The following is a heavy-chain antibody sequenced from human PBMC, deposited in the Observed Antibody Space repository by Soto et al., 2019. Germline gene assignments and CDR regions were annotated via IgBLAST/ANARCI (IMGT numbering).Heavy chain of an antibody. D-gene: IGHD1-26*01. J-gene: IGHJ4*02. Sequence: QVQLVESGGGVVQPGRSLRLSCVASGFTFSSYGMHWVRQAPGKGLEWVAIISYDGSSTYYADSVKGRFTISRDNSKNMLDLQIISLSAEDTSVDYCAKEGGLSGSYYISSAYCVDYWGQGTLVTVSS. V-gene: IGHV3-30*18. CDR3: AKEGGLSGSYYISSAYCVDY. CDR1: GFTFSSYG. CDR2: ISYDGSST.